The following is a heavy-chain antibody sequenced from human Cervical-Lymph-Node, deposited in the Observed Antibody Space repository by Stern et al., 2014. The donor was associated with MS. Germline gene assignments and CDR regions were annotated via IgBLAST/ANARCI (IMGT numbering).Heavy chain of an antibody. J-gene: IGHJ4*02. CDR3: AADPSTGGGP. CDR1: GFAFSYYG. D-gene: IGHD1-1*01. Sequence: EVHLVESGGGLVQPGGSLRLSCAASGFAFSYYGMSWVRQAPGKGLEWVSTLNPNGKNTHYADSVEGRFTISRDISKNTLYLQMNFLTVEDTATYYCAADPSTGGGPWGQGTLVTVSS. CDR2: LNPNGKNT. V-gene: IGHV3-23*04.